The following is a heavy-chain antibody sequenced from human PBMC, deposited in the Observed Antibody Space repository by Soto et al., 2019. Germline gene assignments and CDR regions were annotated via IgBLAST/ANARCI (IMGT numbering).Heavy chain of an antibody. CDR2: IYYSGTT. V-gene: IGHV4-59*01. CDR1: GDAIVSYY. J-gene: IGHJ3*02. Sequence: QVQLQQSGPGLVKPSETLSLTCTVSGDAIVSYYWTWIRQPPGKGLEWVGYIYYSGTTKYNPSLKSRVTSSRDTSRKQFSPELTSVTAADTAVYYCASRHGDQGAFAFNIWDQGTMVTVSA. CDR3: ASRHGDQGAFAFNI. D-gene: IGHD4-17*01.